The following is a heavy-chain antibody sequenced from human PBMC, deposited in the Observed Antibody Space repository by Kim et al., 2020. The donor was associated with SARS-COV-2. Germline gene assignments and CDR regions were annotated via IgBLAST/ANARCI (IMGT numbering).Heavy chain of an antibody. J-gene: IGHJ6*02. CDR1: GFTFSDYY. V-gene: IGHV3-11*05. Sequence: GGSLRHSCAASGFTFSDYYMSWIRQAPGKGLEWVSYISSSSSYTNYADAVKGRCTISRDNAKNSQYLQMNSLRAEDTAVDYCARVGYDYVWGSYRDYYYYYGMDVWGQGTTVTASS. CDR3: ARVGYDYVWGSYRDYYYYYGMDV. CDR2: ISSSSSYT. D-gene: IGHD3-16*02.